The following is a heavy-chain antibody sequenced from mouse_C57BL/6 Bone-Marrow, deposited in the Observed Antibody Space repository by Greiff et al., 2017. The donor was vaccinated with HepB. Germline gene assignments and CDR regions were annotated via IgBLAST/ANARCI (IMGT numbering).Heavy chain of an antibody. CDR1: GFSLTSYG. D-gene: IGHD2-4*01. J-gene: IGHJ3*01. V-gene: IGHV2-6*01. CDR2: IWGVGST. Sequence: VQLQESGPGLVAPSQSLSITCTVSGFSLTSYGVDWVRQSPGKGLEWLGVIWGVGSTNYNSALKSRLSISKDNSKSQVFLKMNSLQTDDTAMYYCARIYYDYDGAWFAYWGQGTLVTVSA. CDR3: ARIYYDYDGAWFAY.